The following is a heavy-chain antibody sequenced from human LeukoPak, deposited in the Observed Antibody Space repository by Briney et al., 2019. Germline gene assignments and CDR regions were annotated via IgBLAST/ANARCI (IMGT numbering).Heavy chain of an antibody. Sequence: ASVKVSCKASGYTFTSYYMHWVRQAPGQGLEWMGIINPSGGSTSYAQKFQGRVTMTRDMSTSTVYMELSSLRSEDTAVYYCARVSIAAAGTNYYYYYMDVWGKGTTVTVSS. CDR1: GYTFTSYY. V-gene: IGHV1-46*01. J-gene: IGHJ6*03. CDR3: ARVSIAAAGTNYYYYYMDV. D-gene: IGHD6-13*01. CDR2: INPSGGST.